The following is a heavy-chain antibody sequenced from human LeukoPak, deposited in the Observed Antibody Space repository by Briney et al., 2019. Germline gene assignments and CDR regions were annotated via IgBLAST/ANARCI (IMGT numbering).Heavy chain of an antibody. J-gene: IGHJ4*02. D-gene: IGHD4-17*01. CDR2: IYYSGST. V-gene: IGHV4-31*03. Sequence: SQTLSLTCTVSGGSISIGGYCWSWIRQHPGKGLEWIGYIYYSGSTYYNPSLKSRVTISVDTSKNQFSLKLSSVTAADTAVYYCARTAALDYGDYAPYFDYWGQGTLVTVSS. CDR3: ARTAALDYGDYAPYFDY. CDR1: GGSISIGGYC.